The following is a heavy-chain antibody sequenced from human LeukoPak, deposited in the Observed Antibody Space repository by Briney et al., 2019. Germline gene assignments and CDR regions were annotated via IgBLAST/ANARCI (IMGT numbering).Heavy chain of an antibody. CDR1: GGSISSGDYY. D-gene: IGHD3-22*01. Sequence: SETLSLTCTVSGGSISSGDYYWSWIRQPPGKGLEWIGYIYYSGSTYYNPSLKSRVTISVDTSKNQFSLKLSSVTAADTAVYYCARVLGSSGYCSPYFDYWGQGTLVTVSS. CDR2: IYYSGST. J-gene: IGHJ4*02. V-gene: IGHV4-30-4*01. CDR3: ARVLGSSGYCSPYFDY.